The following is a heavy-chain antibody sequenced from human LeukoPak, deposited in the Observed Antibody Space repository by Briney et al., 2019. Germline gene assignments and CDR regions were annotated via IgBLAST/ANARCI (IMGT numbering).Heavy chain of an antibody. CDR2: IYYSGST. J-gene: IGHJ4*02. D-gene: IGHD3-3*01. CDR3: ARVYDSEYYFDY. V-gene: IGHV4-30-4*01. Sequence: SETLSLTCTVSGGSISSGDYYWSWIRQPPGKGLEWIGYIYYSGSTYYNPSLKSRVTISVDRSKNQFSLKLSSVTAADTAVYYCARVYDSEYYFDYWGQGTLVTVSS. CDR1: GGSISSGDYY.